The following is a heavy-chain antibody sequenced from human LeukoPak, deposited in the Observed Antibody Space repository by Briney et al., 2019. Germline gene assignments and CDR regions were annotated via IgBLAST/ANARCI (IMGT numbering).Heavy chain of an antibody. CDR3: AKDSISVGIFYARYFDY. Sequence: PGGTLRLSCAASGFTFSSYGMSWVRQAPGKGLEWVSAISGSGGSTYYADSVKGRFTISRDNSKNTLYLQMNSPRAEDTAVYYCAKDSISVGIFYARYFDYWGQGTLVTVSS. D-gene: IGHD2/OR15-2a*01. CDR1: GFTFSSYG. J-gene: IGHJ4*02. V-gene: IGHV3-23*01. CDR2: ISGSGGST.